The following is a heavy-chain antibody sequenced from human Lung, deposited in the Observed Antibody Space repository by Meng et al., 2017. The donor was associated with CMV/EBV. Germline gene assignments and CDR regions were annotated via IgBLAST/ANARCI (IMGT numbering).Heavy chain of an antibody. J-gene: IGHJ6*02. Sequence: GGSLRLSCAASGFTFDDYAMHWVRQAPGKGLEWVSGISWNSGSIGYADSVKGRFTISRDNAKNSLYLQMNSLRAEDMALYYCAKGTRNYYYNYGMDVWGQGTTVTVSS. CDR3: AKGTRNYYYNYGMDV. CDR1: GFTFDDYA. V-gene: IGHV3-9*03. CDR2: ISWNSGSI.